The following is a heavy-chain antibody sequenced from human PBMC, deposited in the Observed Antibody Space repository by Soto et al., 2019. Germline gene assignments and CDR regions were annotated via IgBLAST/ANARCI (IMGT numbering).Heavy chain of an antibody. CDR2: VSMDSDTI. J-gene: IGHJ6*02. CDR3: ARLYYDYV. D-gene: IGHD3-3*01. Sequence: GGSLRLSCKASGFDFSTYSMNWVRLAPGKGLEWIAYVSMDSDTIHYADSVKGRFTISRDDPENSLYLQMNSLRDEDTATYYCARLYYDYVWGQGTTVTVSS. V-gene: IGHV3-48*02. CDR1: GFDFSTYS.